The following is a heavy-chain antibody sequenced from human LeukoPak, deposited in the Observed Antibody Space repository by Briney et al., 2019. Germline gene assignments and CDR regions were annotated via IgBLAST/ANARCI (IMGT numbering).Heavy chain of an antibody. CDR3: VRGLGGWAFDY. CDR2: IGTAGDT. D-gene: IGHD6-19*01. Sequence: PGRSLRLSCAASGFTFSSYDIHWVRQPTGKGLEWVSIIGTAGDTYYTASVKGRFTISRDTARNTLYLQMNSLRAGDTAVYYCVRGLGGWAFDYWGQGTLVTVSS. V-gene: IGHV3-13*04. J-gene: IGHJ4*02. CDR1: GFTFSSYD.